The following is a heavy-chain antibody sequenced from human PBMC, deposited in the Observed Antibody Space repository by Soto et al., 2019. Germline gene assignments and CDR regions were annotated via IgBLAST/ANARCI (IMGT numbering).Heavy chain of an antibody. J-gene: IGHJ6*02. CDR2: IWGTGAVT. D-gene: IGHD3-10*02. V-gene: IGHV3-23*01. CDR3: ARDLPIIYWVRGVMSYYYGMDV. Sequence: EVHLLESGGGLVQPGGSLRLSCAASGFTFGNYAMNWVRQAPGKGMEWISLIWGTGAVTYYADSVKGRFTISRDNYRNTLYLHMDGLRADDTAIYYCARDLPIIYWVRGVMSYYYGMDVWGQGTTVTVSS. CDR1: GFTFGNYA.